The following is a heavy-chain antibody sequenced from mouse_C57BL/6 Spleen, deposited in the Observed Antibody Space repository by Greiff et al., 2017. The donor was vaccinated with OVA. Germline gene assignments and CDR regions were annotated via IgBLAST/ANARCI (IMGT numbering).Heavy chain of an antibody. J-gene: IGHJ4*01. V-gene: IGHV1-82*01. CDR1: GYAFSSSW. Sequence: VQLQQSGPELVKPGASVKISCKASGYAFSSSWMNWVKQRPGKGLEWIGRIYPGDGDTNYNGKFKGKATLTADKSSSTAYMQLSSLTSEDSAVYFCARDYSNFGLDYWGQGTSVTVSS. D-gene: IGHD2-5*01. CDR2: IYPGDGDT. CDR3: ARDYSNFGLDY.